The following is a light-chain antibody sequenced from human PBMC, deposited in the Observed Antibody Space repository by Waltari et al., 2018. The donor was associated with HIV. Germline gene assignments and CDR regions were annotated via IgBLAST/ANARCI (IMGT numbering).Light chain of an antibody. V-gene: IGLV2-8*01. CDR2: DVN. CDR3: SSYAGSNNLL. CDR1: SSDIGAYTH. Sequence: QSALTQPPSASGSPGQSVTISCTGTSSDIGAYTHVAWYQQHPGRAPKLLLYDVNQRPSGVPGRFSGSKSGNRASLTVSGLQPDDEADYYCSSYAGSNNLLFGGGTKLTVL. J-gene: IGLJ2*01.